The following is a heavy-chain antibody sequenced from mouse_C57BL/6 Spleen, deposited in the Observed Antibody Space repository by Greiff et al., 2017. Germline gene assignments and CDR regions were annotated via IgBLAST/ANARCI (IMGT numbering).Heavy chain of an antibody. V-gene: IGHV1-22*01. Sequence: VQLQQSGPELVKPGASVKMSCKASGYTFTDYNMHWVKQSHGKSLEWIGYINPNNGGTSYNQKFKGKATLTVNKSSSTAYMELRSRTSEDSAVYYCACGPYGKRAMDYWGQGTSVTVSS. D-gene: IGHD1-1*02. CDR3: ACGPYGKRAMDY. CDR1: GYTFTDYN. J-gene: IGHJ4*01. CDR2: INPNNGGT.